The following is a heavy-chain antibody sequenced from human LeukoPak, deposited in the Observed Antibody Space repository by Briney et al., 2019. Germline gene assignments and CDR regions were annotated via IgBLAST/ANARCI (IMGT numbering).Heavy chain of an antibody. V-gene: IGHV6-1*01. Sequence: PSETLSLTCTVSGGSISSYYWNWIRQSPSRGLEWLGRTYYRSKWYNDYAVSVKSRITINPDTSKNQFSLQLNSVTPEDTAVYYCAKGYSMSFWGQGTLVTVSS. CDR2: TYYRSKWYN. D-gene: IGHD6-13*01. CDR3: AKGYSMSF. CDR1: GGSISSYY. J-gene: IGHJ4*02.